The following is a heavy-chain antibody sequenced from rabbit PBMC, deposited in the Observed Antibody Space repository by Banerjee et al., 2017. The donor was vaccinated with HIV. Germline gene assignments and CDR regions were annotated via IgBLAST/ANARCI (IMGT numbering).Heavy chain of an antibody. CDR2: INAVTGRA. J-gene: IGHJ3*01. Sequence: QEQLVESGGGLVQPEGSLQLSCTASGFSFSDTAVMCWVRQAPGKGLEWIACINAVTGRAVYASWAKGRFTFSKTSSTTVTLQLNSLTAADTATYFCARASTYVFTQLDLWGPGTLVTVS. D-gene: IGHD6-1*01. V-gene: IGHV1S45*01. CDR1: GFSFSDTAV. CDR3: ARASTYVFTQLDL.